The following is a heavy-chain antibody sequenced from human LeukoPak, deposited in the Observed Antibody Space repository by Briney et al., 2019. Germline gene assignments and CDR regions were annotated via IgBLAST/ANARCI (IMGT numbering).Heavy chain of an antibody. CDR2: IKQDGSEK. CDR3: ARVRIAVAVSAFDI. D-gene: IGHD6-19*01. V-gene: IGHV3-7*01. J-gene: IGHJ3*02. Sequence: GGSLRLSCEASGFTFSSHCMSWVRQAPGKGLEWVANIKQDGSEKYYVDSVKGRFTISRDNAKNSLYLQMSILRAADTAVYYCARVRIAVAVSAFDIWGQGTMVSVSS. CDR1: GFTFSSHC.